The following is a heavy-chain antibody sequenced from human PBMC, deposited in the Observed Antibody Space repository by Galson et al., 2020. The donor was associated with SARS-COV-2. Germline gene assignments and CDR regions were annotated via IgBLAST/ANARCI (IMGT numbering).Heavy chain of an antibody. CDR1: GGTFSSSD. D-gene: IGHD1-1*01. J-gene: IGHJ4*02. V-gene: IGHV1-69*13. CDR2: FIHVFHTA. CDR3: VRGEVQTLDY. Sequence: ASVKVSCKASGGTFSSSDVNWVRQAPGQGLEWLGGFIHVFHTATYAQKFQGRVKITADEPTTTAYMELTSLRSDDTAVYFCVRGEVQTLDYGGQGTLVTGSS.